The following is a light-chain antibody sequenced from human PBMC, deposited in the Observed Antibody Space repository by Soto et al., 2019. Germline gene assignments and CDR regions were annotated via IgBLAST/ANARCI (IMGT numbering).Light chain of an antibody. J-gene: IGKJ3*01. CDR1: QNVYSNS. V-gene: IGKV3-20*01. CDR2: APS. Sequence: EIVLTQSPRTLSLSPGESATLSCRASQNVYSNSLAWFQQKPGQTPRLLIYAPSTRAAGVPDRFTGSGSGADFALTITSLEPEDFAMYYCQQYGGAPYTFGPGTRV. CDR3: QQYGGAPYT.